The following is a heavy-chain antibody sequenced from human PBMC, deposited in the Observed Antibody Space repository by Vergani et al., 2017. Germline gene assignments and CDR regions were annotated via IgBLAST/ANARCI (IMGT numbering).Heavy chain of an antibody. CDR2: INNDGHT. Sequence: QVQLQQWGAGVVKPSGTLSLTCAVFGESFSSFYWSWIRQPPGKGLEWIGEINNDGHTNYNPSLMSRVTISVDTSKNQFSMKLSSVTAADTAVYYCARVTPRYRVVAKYSSGWYGYWGQGTLVTVSS. V-gene: IGHV4-34*02. D-gene: IGHD6-19*01. J-gene: IGHJ4*02. CDR3: ARVTPRYRVVAKYSSGWYGY. CDR1: GESFSSFY.